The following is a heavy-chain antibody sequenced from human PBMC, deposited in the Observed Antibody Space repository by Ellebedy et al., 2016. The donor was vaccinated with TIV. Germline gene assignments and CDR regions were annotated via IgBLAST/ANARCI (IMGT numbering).Heavy chain of an antibody. CDR2: ISNSFTSI. CDR3: ARDNGGNFDY. Sequence: GESLKISCAASGFTFNSYAMNWVRQAPGKGLEWVSYISNSFTSIYYTDSVKGRFTISRDNAKNSLYLQMNSLRDEDTAVYFCARDNGGNFDYWGQGTLVTVSS. V-gene: IGHV3-48*02. CDR1: GFTFNSYA. J-gene: IGHJ4*02.